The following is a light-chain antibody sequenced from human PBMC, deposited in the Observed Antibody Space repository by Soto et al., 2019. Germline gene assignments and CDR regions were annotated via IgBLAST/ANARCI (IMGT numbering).Light chain of an antibody. CDR1: SSNIGSNT. J-gene: IGLJ3*02. Sequence: QAVLPQPPSASRTPGQRFTISCSGSSSNIGSNTVNWYQQLPGTAPKLLIYSNNQRPSGVPDRFSGSKSGTSASLAISGLQSEDEADYYCAEWDDSLNGPVFGGGTKLTVL. CDR3: AEWDDSLNGPV. V-gene: IGLV1-44*01. CDR2: SNN.